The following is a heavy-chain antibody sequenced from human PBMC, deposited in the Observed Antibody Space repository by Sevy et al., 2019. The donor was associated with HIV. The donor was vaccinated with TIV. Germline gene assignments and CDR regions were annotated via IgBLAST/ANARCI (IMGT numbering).Heavy chain of an antibody. Sequence: GGSLRLSYAASEFTFSSYAKSWVRQAPGKGLEWVSTINNSGGSTYYADSVQGRFTISRDNSKNTLYLQMNSLRAEDTAVYYCAKRKMGIDYGDNFDYWGQGTLVTVSS. CDR3: AKRKMGIDYGDNFDY. CDR1: EFTFSSYA. V-gene: IGHV3-23*01. CDR2: INNSGGST. J-gene: IGHJ4*02. D-gene: IGHD4-17*01.